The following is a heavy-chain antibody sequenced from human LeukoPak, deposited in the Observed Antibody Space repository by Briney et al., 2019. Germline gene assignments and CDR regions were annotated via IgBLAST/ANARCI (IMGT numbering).Heavy chain of an antibody. Sequence: SGTLSLTCTVSGGSISRYYWSWIRQPPGKGWEGMGYIYYSGSTNYNPSLNSRVTISVDTSKNQFSLKLSSVTAADTAVYYCARELAVAGSSAFDIWGQGTMVTVSS. J-gene: IGHJ3*02. CDR1: GGSISRYY. V-gene: IGHV4-59*01. D-gene: IGHD6-19*01. CDR2: IYYSGST. CDR3: ARELAVAGSSAFDI.